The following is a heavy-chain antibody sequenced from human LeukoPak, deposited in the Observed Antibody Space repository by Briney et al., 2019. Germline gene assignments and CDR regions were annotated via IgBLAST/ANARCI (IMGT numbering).Heavy chain of an antibody. Sequence: GGSLRLSCAASGFTFSSYWMSWVRQAPGKGLEWVANIKQEGSEKYSVDSVKGRFTISRDNAKNSLYLQMNSLRAEDTAVYYCARGLILTGSAPFDYWGQGTLVTVSS. CDR1: GFTFSSYW. CDR2: IKQEGSEK. D-gene: IGHD3-9*01. CDR3: ARGLILTGSAPFDY. J-gene: IGHJ4*02. V-gene: IGHV3-7*01.